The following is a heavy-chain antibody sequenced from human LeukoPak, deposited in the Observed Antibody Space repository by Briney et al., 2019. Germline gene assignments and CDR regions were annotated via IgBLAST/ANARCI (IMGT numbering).Heavy chain of an antibody. CDR3: ARLEKDADTGYWYFDL. CDR1: GFTFSDYY. V-gene: IGHV3-11*01. J-gene: IGHJ2*01. D-gene: IGHD1-1*01. CDR2: ISSSGSTI. Sequence: GGSLRLSCAASGFTFSDYYMSWIRQAPGKGLEWVSYISSSGSTIYYADSVKGRFTISRDNAKNSLYLQMNSLRAEDTAVYYCARLEKDADTGYWYFDLWGRGTLVTVSS.